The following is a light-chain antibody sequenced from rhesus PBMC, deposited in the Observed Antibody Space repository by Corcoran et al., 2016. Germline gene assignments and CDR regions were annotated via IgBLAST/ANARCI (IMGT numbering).Light chain of an antibody. V-gene: IGKV3-42*03. Sequence: EIVLTQSPATLSLSPGERVTFSCRASQSVSSSLAWYQPKPGPVPRLLIYEASRRATGIPERFSGRGSGTDVTVTISSLEPEDFTAYYCQQYNDWPLTFGGGTKVEIK. CDR3: QQYNDWPLT. CDR1: QSVSSS. CDR2: EAS. J-gene: IGKJ4*01.